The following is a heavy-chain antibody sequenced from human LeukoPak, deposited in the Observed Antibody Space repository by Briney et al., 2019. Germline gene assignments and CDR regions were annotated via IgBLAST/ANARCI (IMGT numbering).Heavy chain of an antibody. Sequence: GGSLRLSCVVSGFTFNKYCMSWVRQAPGKGREWVATMRQDGGEIYYADSVSGRFTISRDNAKNSLYLQMNSLRADDTAIYYCARIPDTLGVHPDFWGQGTLVTVSS. D-gene: IGHD3-16*01. CDR1: GFTFNKYC. V-gene: IGHV3-7*01. CDR3: ARIPDTLGVHPDF. J-gene: IGHJ4*02. CDR2: MRQDGGEI.